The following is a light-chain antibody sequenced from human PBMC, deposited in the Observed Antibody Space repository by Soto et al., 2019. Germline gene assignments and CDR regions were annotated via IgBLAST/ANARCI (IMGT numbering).Light chain of an antibody. Sequence: QSALTQPASVSGSPGQSITISCTGTSSDVGGYNYVSWYQQHPGKAPKLMIYEVSNRPSGVPDRFSGSKSGTSASLAISGLRSEDEADYYCASRDDILSGHWVFGGGTKLTVL. CDR3: ASRDDILSGHWV. CDR1: SSDVGGYNY. V-gene: IGLV2-14*01. J-gene: IGLJ3*02. CDR2: EVS.